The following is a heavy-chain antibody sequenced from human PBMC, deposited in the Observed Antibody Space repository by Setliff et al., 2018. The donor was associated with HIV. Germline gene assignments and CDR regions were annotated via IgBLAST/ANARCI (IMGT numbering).Heavy chain of an antibody. CDR1: GDSISNAIYS. CDR3: ARGVGLVVVDTTRGWFDP. V-gene: IGHV4-30-2*01. CDR2: VYHKGTT. J-gene: IGHJ5*02. Sequence: KSSETLSLTCAVSGDSISNAIYSWSWIRQPPGKGLEWIGSVYHKGTTSYNPSLKSRVSLSVDKSKNHFSLNVTSVTAADTAVYYCARGVGLVVVDTTRGWFDPWGQGTLVTVSS. D-gene: IGHD2-15*01.